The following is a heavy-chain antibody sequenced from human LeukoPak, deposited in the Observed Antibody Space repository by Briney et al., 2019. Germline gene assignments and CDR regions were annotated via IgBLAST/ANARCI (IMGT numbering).Heavy chain of an antibody. Sequence: PGGSLRLSCAASGFIFSSYEMSWVRQAPGKGLEWVSYISSSGRTMYYADSVKGRFTVSRDNAKNSLYLQMNSLRAEDTAVYYCAKDGILTGYKSPGDYWGQGTLVTVSS. V-gene: IGHV3-48*03. CDR3: AKDGILTGYKSPGDY. D-gene: IGHD3-9*01. CDR1: GFIFSSYE. CDR2: ISSSGRTM. J-gene: IGHJ4*02.